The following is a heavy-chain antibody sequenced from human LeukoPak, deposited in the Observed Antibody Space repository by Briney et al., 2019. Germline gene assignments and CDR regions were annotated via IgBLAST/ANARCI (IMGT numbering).Heavy chain of an antibody. V-gene: IGHV1-69*05. J-gene: IGHJ6*03. CDR3: AFMVRGVSESLDYYYYYMDV. CDR1: GGTFSSYA. D-gene: IGHD3-10*01. Sequence: SVKVSCKASGGTFSSYAISWVRQAPGQGLEWMGRIIPIFGTANYAQKFQGRVTITTDESTSTAYMELSSLRSEDTAVYYCAFMVRGVSESLDYYYYYMDVWGKGTTVTVTS. CDR2: IIPIFGTA.